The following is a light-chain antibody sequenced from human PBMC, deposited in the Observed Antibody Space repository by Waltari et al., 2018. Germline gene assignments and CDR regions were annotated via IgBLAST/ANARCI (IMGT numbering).Light chain of an antibody. J-gene: IGLJ2*01. V-gene: IGLV1-40*01. CDR3: QSYDTSLRVV. CDR2: GST. CDR1: GSNIGAGYD. Sequence: QSVLTQPPSVSGAPGQMVTISCTGSGSNIGAGYDVHWYQQLQRAAPKLLIYGSTSRPLGVPDRFFGSTSGTSASLAITGLQAEDEADYYCQSYDTSLRVVFGGGTKLTVL.